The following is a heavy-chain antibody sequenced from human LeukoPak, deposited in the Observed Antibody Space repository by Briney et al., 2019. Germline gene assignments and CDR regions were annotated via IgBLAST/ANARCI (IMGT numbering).Heavy chain of an antibody. D-gene: IGHD6-13*01. V-gene: IGHV1-69*13. J-gene: IGHJ4*02. CDR2: IIPTFGTA. CDR3: ARGTPAAGMIH. CDR1: GGTFGSYA. Sequence: ASVKVSCKASGGTFGSYAISWVRQAPGQGLEWMGGIIPTFGTANYAQKFQGRVTITADESTSTAYMELSSLRSEDTAVYYCARGTPAAGMIHWGQGTLVAVSS.